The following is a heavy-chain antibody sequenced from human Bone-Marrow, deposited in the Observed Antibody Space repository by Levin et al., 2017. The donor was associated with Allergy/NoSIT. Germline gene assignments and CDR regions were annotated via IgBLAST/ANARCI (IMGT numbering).Heavy chain of an antibody. D-gene: IGHD5-12*01. Sequence: SQTLSLTCTVSGGSIRSGGYYWSWIRQHPGKGLEWIGYIYYSGSTYYNPSLKSRVTISVDTSKNQFSLKLSSVTAADTAVYYCARAHGLRSPFDYWGQGTLVTVSS. CDR3: ARAHGLRSPFDY. J-gene: IGHJ4*02. V-gene: IGHV4-31*03. CDR1: GGSIRSGGYY. CDR2: IYYSGST.